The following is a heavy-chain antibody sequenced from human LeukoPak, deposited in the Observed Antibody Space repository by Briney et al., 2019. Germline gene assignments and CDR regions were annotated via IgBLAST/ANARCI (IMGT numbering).Heavy chain of an antibody. CDR3: ARIGGYNYGVYSFDY. CDR1: GGSISSRSYY. D-gene: IGHD5-24*01. Sequence: SETLSLTCTVSGGSISSRSYYWGWIRQPPGKGLGWIGSVYNSGSTFYNPSLKSRVTISVDTSKNQFSLKLSSVTAADTAVYYCARIGGYNYGVYSFDYWGQGTLVTVSS. CDR2: VYNSGST. J-gene: IGHJ4*02. V-gene: IGHV4-39*07.